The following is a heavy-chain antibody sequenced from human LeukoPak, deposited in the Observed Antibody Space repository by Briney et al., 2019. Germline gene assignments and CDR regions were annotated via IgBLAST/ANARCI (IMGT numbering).Heavy chain of an antibody. D-gene: IGHD3-16*02. Sequence: SETLSLTCTVSGGSISSYYWSWIRQPPGKGLEWIGEINHSGSTNYNPSLKSRVTISVDTSKNQFSLKLSSVTAADTAVYYCARGRDYDYVWGSYRVYYFDYWGQGTLVTVSS. CDR2: INHSGST. CDR3: ARGRDYDYVWGSYRVYYFDY. J-gene: IGHJ4*02. V-gene: IGHV4-34*01. CDR1: GGSISSYY.